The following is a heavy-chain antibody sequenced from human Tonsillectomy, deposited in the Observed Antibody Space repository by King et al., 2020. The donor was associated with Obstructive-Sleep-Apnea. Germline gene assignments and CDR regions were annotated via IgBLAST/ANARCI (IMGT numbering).Heavy chain of an antibody. CDR1: GFSLSSTGVG. Sequence: ITLKESGPTLVKPTQTLTLTCTFSGFSLSSTGVGVGWIRQSPGKALECLAVIFWDDDNRYSPSLKSRLTITKDTSKNQVVLTMTSLDPVDTGTYYCAHSQITILDYFDYWGQGTLVTVSS. D-gene: IGHD3-3*01. J-gene: IGHJ4*02. CDR3: AHSQITILDYFDY. V-gene: IGHV2-5*02. CDR2: IFWDDDN.